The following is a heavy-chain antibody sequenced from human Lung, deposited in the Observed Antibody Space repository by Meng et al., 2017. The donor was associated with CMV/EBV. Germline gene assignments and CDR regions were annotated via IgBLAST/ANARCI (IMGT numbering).Heavy chain of an antibody. CDR2: ISYDGTT. Sequence: SETLSLXXAVSGGVINVYYWSWIRQPPGKGLEWVGSISYDGTTSYNPSLNSRVTISLDTSKSQFSLKLTSVTAADTALYYCAGLLPSGKYVHHWFDPWGQGTLVTVSS. D-gene: IGHD3-10*02. CDR3: AGLLPSGKYVHHWFDP. CDR1: GGVINVYY. J-gene: IGHJ5*01. V-gene: IGHV4-59*12.